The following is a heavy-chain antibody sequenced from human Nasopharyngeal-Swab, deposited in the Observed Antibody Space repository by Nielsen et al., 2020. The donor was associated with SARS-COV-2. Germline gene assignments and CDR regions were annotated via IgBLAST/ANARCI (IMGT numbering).Heavy chain of an antibody. Sequence: WVRQAPGQGLEWMGWISAFNGHTNYAQKFQGRVTMTTDTYTSTAYMELRTLRSDDTAVYYCARGDSGGYSAYWGQGTLVTVSS. V-gene: IGHV1-18*01. CDR2: ISAFNGHT. D-gene: IGHD1-26*01. CDR3: ARGDSGGYSAY. J-gene: IGHJ4*02.